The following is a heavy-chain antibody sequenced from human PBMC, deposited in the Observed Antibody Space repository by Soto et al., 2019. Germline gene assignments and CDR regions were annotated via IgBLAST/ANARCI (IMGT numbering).Heavy chain of an antibody. V-gene: IGHV4-30-4*01. CDR1: GASISSGDHF. Sequence: QVQLQESGPGLVKPSQTLSLTCTVSGASISSGDHFWTWLRQPPGKGLEWIGYIYYSGSTYYNPSLQSRVAISVDTSKNQFSLTLTSVTAADTAVYYCAREEALIVVPTGGIDYSFDYWGQGTLVTVSS. CDR3: AREEALIVVPTGGIDYSFDY. CDR2: IYYSGST. J-gene: IGHJ4*02. D-gene: IGHD3-22*01.